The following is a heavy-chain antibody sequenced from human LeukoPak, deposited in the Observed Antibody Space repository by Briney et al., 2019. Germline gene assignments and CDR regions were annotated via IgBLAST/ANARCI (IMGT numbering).Heavy chain of an antibody. CDR1: GFTFDDYG. D-gene: IGHD2-15*01. Sequence: GGSLRLSCAASGFTFDDYGMSWVRQAPGKGLEWVSGINWSGGSTGYADSVKGRFTISRDNAKNSLYLRMNSLRAEDTALYYCARDQSGGWFDPWGQGTLVTVSS. J-gene: IGHJ5*02. CDR3: ARDQSGGWFDP. CDR2: INWSGGST. V-gene: IGHV3-20*04.